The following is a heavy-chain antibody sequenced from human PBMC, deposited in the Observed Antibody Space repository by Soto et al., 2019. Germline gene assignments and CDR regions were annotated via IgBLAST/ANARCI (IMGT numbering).Heavy chain of an antibody. D-gene: IGHD3-3*01. CDR3: ARGSGEEKGDAFDI. Sequence: EVQLVETGGGLIQPGGSLRLSCAASGFTVSSYYMNWVRQPPGKGLAWVSVLYIGGSTYYADSVKGRFTISRDNSKNTLYLQMNSLRDEDTAVYYCARGSGEEKGDAFDIWGQGTMVTVSS. CDR1: GFTVSSYY. V-gene: IGHV3-53*02. CDR2: LYIGGST. J-gene: IGHJ3*02.